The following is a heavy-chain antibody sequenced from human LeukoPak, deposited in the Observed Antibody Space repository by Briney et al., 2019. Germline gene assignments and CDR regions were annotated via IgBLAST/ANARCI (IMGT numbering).Heavy chain of an antibody. D-gene: IGHD5-18*01. J-gene: IGHJ4*02. V-gene: IGHV4-61*02. CDR1: GGSISSGSYY. CDR3: ARDQRYSYATDY. CDR2: IYTSGST. Sequence: SQPLSLTCTVSGGSISSGSYYWSWIRQPAGKGLEWLGRIYTSGSTNYNPSLKSRVTISVDTTKNQFSLKLISVTAADTAVYYCARDQRYSYATDYWGQGTLVTVSS.